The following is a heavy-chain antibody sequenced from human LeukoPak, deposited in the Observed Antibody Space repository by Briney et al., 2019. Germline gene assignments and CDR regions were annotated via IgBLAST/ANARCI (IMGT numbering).Heavy chain of an antibody. CDR3: ASSRDGYSAFDI. CDR1: GYTFTGYY. V-gene: IGHV1-2*02. Sequence: ASVKVSCKASGYTFTGYYMHWVRQASGQGLEWMGLINPNSGGTNYAQKFQGRVTMTRDTSISTAYMELSRLRSDDTAVYYCASSRDGYSAFDIWGQGTMVTVSS. CDR2: INPNSGGT. J-gene: IGHJ3*02. D-gene: IGHD5-24*01.